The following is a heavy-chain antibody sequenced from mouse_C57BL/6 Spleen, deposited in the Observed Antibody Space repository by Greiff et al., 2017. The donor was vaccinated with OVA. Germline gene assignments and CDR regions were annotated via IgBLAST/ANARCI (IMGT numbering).Heavy chain of an antibody. Sequence: VQLQQSGAELVRPGASVKLSCTASGFNIKDDYMHWVKQRPEQGLEWIGWIDPENGDTEYASKFQGKATITADTSSNTAYLQLSSLTSEDTAVYYCTTSRDRGAMDYWGQGTSVTVSS. V-gene: IGHV14-4*01. CDR3: TTSRDRGAMDY. J-gene: IGHJ4*01. CDR1: GFNIKDDY. CDR2: IDPENGDT.